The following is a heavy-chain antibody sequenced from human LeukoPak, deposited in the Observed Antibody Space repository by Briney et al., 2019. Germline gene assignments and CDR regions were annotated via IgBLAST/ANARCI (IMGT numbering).Heavy chain of an antibody. CDR2: ISASGNT. Sequence: SETLSLTCTVSGGSISSYYWNWIWQPAGKGLEWLGRISASGNTSYNPSLKSRVTISVDASKNQFSLRLTSVTAADTAVYFCARGVTVFGGAPKGALDIWGRGTMVTVSS. CDR3: ARGVTVFGGAPKGALDI. D-gene: IGHD3-3*01. J-gene: IGHJ3*02. V-gene: IGHV4-4*07. CDR1: GGSISSYY.